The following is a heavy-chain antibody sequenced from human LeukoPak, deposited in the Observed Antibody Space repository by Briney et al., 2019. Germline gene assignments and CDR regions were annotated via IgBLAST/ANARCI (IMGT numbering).Heavy chain of an antibody. CDR3: AKDGVVVSYFDY. Sequence: GRSLRLSCAASGLTFSSYGMHWVRQAPGEGLEWVALISYDGSNKYYADSVKGRFTISRDNSQNTLYLQMNSLRAEDTAMYYCAKDGVVVSYFDYWGQGTLVTVSS. D-gene: IGHD2-2*01. CDR1: GLTFSSYG. J-gene: IGHJ4*02. V-gene: IGHV3-30*18. CDR2: ISYDGSNK.